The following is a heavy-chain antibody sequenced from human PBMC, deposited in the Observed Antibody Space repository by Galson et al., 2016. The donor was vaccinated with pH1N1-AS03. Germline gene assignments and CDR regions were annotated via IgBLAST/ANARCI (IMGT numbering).Heavy chain of an antibody. CDR2: ISAYSGDT. V-gene: IGHV1-18*04. Sequence: SVKVSCKASGYSFPTYSFNWVRQAPGQGLEWLGWISAYSGDTHYARKFQGRVTWTTDTSTSTAYMELRSLTSDDTAVYYCARAHYNADYVPDFWGQGTLVTVSS. CDR1: GYSFPTYS. D-gene: IGHD4-17*01. J-gene: IGHJ4*02. CDR3: ARAHYNADYVPDF.